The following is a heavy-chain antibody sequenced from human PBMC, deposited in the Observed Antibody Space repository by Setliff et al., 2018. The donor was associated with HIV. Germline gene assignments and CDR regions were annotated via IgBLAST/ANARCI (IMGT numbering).Heavy chain of an antibody. J-gene: IGHJ4*01. CDR3: ARGALLAAFDFDH. V-gene: IGHV1-3*01. CDR2: INVGNGDT. D-gene: IGHD3-10*01. CDR1: GYTFTTYS. Sequence: GASVKVSCKASGYTFTTYSLHWVRQAPGQSLEWMGWINVGNGDTKYSRELQGRIIITRDTSANTAYMELSSLRFDDTAVYFCARGALLAAFDFDHWGHGTLVTV.